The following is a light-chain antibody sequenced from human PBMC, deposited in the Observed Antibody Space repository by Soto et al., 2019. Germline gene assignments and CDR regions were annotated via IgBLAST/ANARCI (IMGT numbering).Light chain of an antibody. V-gene: IGKV3-15*01. CDR1: HSVSNN. J-gene: IGKJ4*01. CDR2: GAS. Sequence: IVMTQSQATLSMSPGERATVPCIASHSVSNNLAWYQQKPSLAPRLLIYGASTRATGIPARFSGSGYGTEFTPAIVSLQSEDFAVYYCQQYNNWPLTFGGGTKVDI. CDR3: QQYNNWPLT.